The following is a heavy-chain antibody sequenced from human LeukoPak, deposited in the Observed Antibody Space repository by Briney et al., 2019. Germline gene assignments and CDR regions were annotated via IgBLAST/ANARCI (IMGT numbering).Heavy chain of an antibody. CDR2: INHSGSA. CDR1: GGSFSGYY. Sequence: SETLSLTCAVSGGSFSGYYWTWIRQPPGKGLEWIGEINHSGSANYNPSLKSRVTISLDTSKNQFSLKLSSVTAADTAVYYCARGTTGTTKLDYWGQGTLVTVSS. D-gene: IGHD1-1*01. V-gene: IGHV4-34*01. J-gene: IGHJ4*02. CDR3: ARGTTGTTKLDY.